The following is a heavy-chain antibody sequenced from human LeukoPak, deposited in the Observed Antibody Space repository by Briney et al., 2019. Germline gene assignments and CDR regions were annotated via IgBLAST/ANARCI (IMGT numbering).Heavy chain of an antibody. Sequence: PSETLSLTCAVYGGSFSGYYWSWIRQPPGKGLEWIGEINHSGSTNYNPSLKSRVTISVDTSKNQFSLKLSSVTAADTAVYYCARQGLATMRHFDYWGQGTLVTVSS. D-gene: IGHD5-12*01. J-gene: IGHJ4*02. CDR3: ARQGLATMRHFDY. CDR1: GGSFSGYY. V-gene: IGHV4-34*01. CDR2: INHSGST.